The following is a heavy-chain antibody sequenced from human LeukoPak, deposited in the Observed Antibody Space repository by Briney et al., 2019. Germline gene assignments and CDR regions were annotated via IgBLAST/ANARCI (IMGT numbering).Heavy chain of an antibody. CDR1: GFTVSSNY. J-gene: IGHJ4*02. D-gene: IGHD4-17*01. Sequence: GESLKISCAVSGFTVSSNYLTWVRQAPGKGLEWVSVIYSGGSTYYADSVKGRFTISRDNSKNTLYLQMNSLRGEDTAVYYCARYGDYVYWGQGTLVTVSS. CDR2: IYSGGST. CDR3: ARYGDYVY. V-gene: IGHV3-53*01.